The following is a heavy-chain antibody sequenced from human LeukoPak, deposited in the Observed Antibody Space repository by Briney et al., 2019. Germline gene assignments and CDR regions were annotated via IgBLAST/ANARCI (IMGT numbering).Heavy chain of an antibody. CDR1: GGTFSSYA. Sequence: SVKVSCKASGGTFSSYATSWVRQAPGQGLEWMGGIIPIFGTANYAQKFQGRVTITTDESTSTAYMELSSLRSEDTAVYYCAREYGSGSFGFDYWGQGTPVTVSS. J-gene: IGHJ4*02. CDR3: AREYGSGSFGFDY. V-gene: IGHV1-69*05. CDR2: IIPIFGTA. D-gene: IGHD3-10*01.